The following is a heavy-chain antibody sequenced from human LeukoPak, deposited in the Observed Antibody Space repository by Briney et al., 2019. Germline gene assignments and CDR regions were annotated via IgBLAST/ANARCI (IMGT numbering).Heavy chain of an antibody. J-gene: IGHJ5*02. CDR1: GYTFTSYG. CDR2: ISAYNGNT. Sequence: GASVKVSCKASGYTFTSYGISWVRQAPGQGLEWMGWISAYNGNTNYAQKLQGRVTMTTDTSTSTAYMELRSLRSDDTAVYYCARVSTAATPLGWFDPWGRGTLVTVSS. CDR3: ARVSTAATPLGWFDP. D-gene: IGHD2-2*01. V-gene: IGHV1-18*04.